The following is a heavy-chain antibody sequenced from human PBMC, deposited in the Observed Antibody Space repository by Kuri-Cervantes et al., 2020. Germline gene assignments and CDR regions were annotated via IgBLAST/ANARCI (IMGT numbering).Heavy chain of an antibody. J-gene: IGHJ3*02. CDR3: ARGLRDDYNAFDVFDI. CDR2: IYPGDSDI. D-gene: IGHD5-24*01. CDR1: GYTFTKYW. V-gene: IGHV5-51*01. Sequence: GESLKISCKGSGYTFTKYWIGWVRQMPGKGLDWMGIIYPGDSDIRYSPSFQGQVAISADKSITTAYLQWSSLKASDTAMYYCARGLRDDYNAFDVFDIWGQGTMVT.